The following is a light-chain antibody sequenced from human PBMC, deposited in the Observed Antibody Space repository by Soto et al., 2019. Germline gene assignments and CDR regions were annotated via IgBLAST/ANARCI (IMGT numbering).Light chain of an antibody. V-gene: IGLV2-14*01. Sequence: SVLSQPGAVSESSSQSTTNYCNRTSSDVGGYNFVSWYQQHPGKAPKLIISDVSNRPSGVSTRFSGSKSGNTASLTISGLQAEDEADYYCSSYTSIDTHVFGTGTKVTAL. CDR2: DVS. J-gene: IGLJ1*01. CDR3: SSYTSIDTHV. CDR1: SSDVGGYNF.